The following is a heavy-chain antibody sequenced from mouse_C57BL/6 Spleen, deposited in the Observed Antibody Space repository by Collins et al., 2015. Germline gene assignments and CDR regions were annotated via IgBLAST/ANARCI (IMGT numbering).Heavy chain of an antibody. CDR3: ARDDGYGLRFAY. CDR1: GYTFTDYN. V-gene: IGHV1-22*01. J-gene: IGHJ3*01. D-gene: IGHD2-3*01. CDR2: INPNNGGT. Sequence: EVQLQQSGPELVKPGASVKMSCKASGYTFTDYNMHWVKQSHGKSLEWIGYINPNNGGTSYNQKFKGKATLTVNKSSSTAYMELRSLTSEDSAVYYCARDDGYGLRFAYWGQGTLVTVSA.